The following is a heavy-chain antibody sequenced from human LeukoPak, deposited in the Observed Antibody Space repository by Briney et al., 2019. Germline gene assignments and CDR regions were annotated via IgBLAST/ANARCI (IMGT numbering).Heavy chain of an antibody. Sequence: SETLSLTCTVSGGSISSYYWSWIRQPPGKGLEWIGYIYYSGSTNYNPSLKSRVTISVDTSKNQFSLKLSSVTAADTAVYYCAGWGYSYEHGDYWGQGTLVTVSS. CDR2: IYYSGST. V-gene: IGHV4-59*01. CDR1: GGSISSYY. D-gene: IGHD5-18*01. J-gene: IGHJ4*02. CDR3: AGWGYSYEHGDY.